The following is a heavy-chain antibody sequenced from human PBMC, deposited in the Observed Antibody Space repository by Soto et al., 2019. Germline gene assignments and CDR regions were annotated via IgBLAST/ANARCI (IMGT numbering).Heavy chain of an antibody. Sequence: SQTLSLTCAISGDSVSSKSAAWNWIRQSPSRGLEWLGRTYYRSKWYNDYAVSVKSRITINPDTSKNQFSLQLNSVTPEDTAVYYCARDTYSSSWLGDYYYYGMDVWGQGTTVTVSS. CDR1: GDSVSSKSAA. CDR2: TYYRSKWYN. CDR3: ARDTYSSSWLGDYYYYGMDV. V-gene: IGHV6-1*01. J-gene: IGHJ6*02. D-gene: IGHD6-13*01.